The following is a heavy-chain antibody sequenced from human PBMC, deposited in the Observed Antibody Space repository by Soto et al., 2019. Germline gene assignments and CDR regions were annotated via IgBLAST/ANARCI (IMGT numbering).Heavy chain of an antibody. J-gene: IGHJ6*02. CDR3: ATALFGSYYYYSHLDV. V-gene: IGHV3-48*03. D-gene: IGHD3-16*01. CDR1: GFTFSSYE. CDR2: VSHSGSTT. Sequence: EVQLVESGGGLVQPGGSLRLSCAAAGFTFSSYEMNWVRQAPGKRLEWVAYVSHSGSTTSYADSVMGRVTISRDDAKNSLYLQMHSLRAEDTAIYFFATALFGSYYYYSHLDVWGQGTTVTVSS.